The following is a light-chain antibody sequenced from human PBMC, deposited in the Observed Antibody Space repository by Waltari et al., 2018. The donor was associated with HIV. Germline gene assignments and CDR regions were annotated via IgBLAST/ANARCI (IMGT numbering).Light chain of an antibody. Sequence: QSVLTQPPSASGAPGQGVTISCSGSSANIGDNSVSWFLHLPGTAPKLLIYSNVQRPSGVPDRFSGSKSATSASLAISGLQSEDEAEYYCASWDDGLNSLVFGGGTKLTVL. V-gene: IGLV1-44*01. CDR3: ASWDDGLNSLV. CDR2: SNV. J-gene: IGLJ2*01. CDR1: SANIGDNS.